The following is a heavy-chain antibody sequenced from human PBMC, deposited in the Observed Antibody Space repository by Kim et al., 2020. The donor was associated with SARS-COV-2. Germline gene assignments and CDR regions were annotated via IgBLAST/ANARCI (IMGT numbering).Heavy chain of an antibody. V-gene: IGHV3-7*01. Sequence: GGSLRLSCAASGFTFRSYSMSWVRQAPGKGLEWVANINQDGSEKYYVDSVRGRFTISRDNAKNSLYLQMNSLRTEDTAVYYCARDRGTDYWGQGTPVTVS. J-gene: IGHJ4*02. CDR3: ARDRGTDY. CDR2: INQDGSEK. CDR1: GFTFRSYS. D-gene: IGHD3-16*01.